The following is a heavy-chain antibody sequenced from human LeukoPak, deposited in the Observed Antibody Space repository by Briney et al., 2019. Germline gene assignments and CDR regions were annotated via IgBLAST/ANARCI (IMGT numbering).Heavy chain of an antibody. J-gene: IGHJ4*02. V-gene: IGHV3-21*01. CDR1: GFTFSTYS. CDR2: ISSSSTYI. Sequence: GGSLRLSCAASGFTFSTYSMNWVRQAPGKGLEWVSSISSSSTYIYYADSAKGRFTISRDNSKNSLSLQMNSLRAEDTAVYYCARGHCSSGWYFDYWGEGTLVTVSS. CDR3: ARGHCSSGWYFDY. D-gene: IGHD6-19*01.